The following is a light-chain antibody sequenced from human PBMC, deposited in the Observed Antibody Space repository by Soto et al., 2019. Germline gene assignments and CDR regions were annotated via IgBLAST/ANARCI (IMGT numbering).Light chain of an antibody. V-gene: IGLV2-8*01. Sequence: QSALTQPPSASGYPGQSVTISCTGTSSDVGAYNFVSWYQHHPGRAPKLIIYDVNERPSGVPDRFSASKSGNTASLTVSGLQAEDEADYYCCSYAGSKNWVFGGGTKLTVL. CDR1: SSDVGAYNF. CDR3: CSYAGSKNWV. J-gene: IGLJ3*02. CDR2: DVN.